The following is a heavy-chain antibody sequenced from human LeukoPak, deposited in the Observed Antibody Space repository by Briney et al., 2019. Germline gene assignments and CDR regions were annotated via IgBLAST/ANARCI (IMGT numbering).Heavy chain of an antibody. Sequence: GGSLRLSCAASGFTFSGYAMSWVRQAPGKGLEWVSSISYSGGSTYYADSVKGRFTVSRDNSKNTLYLHMNSLRAEDTAVYYCAKVQKHEYYDSSSYFYVCDYWGQGTLVSVSP. CDR1: GFTFSGYA. D-gene: IGHD3-22*01. V-gene: IGHV3-23*01. CDR3: AKVQKHEYYDSSSYFYVCDY. CDR2: ISYSGGST. J-gene: IGHJ4*02.